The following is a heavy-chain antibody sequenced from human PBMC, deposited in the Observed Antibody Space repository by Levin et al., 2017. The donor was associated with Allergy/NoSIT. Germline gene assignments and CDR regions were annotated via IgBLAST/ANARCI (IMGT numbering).Heavy chain of an antibody. Sequence: PSETLSLTCTVSSGSISSYYWNWIRQPPGKGLEWIGDIYYSGSTNYNPSLKSRVTISVDTSKNQFSLKLTSLTAADTAVYYCARGDLNYDFWSASPFDPWGQGTLVTVSS. J-gene: IGHJ5*02. D-gene: IGHD3-3*01. V-gene: IGHV4-59*01. CDR1: SGSISSYY. CDR3: ARGDLNYDFWSASPFDP. CDR2: IYYSGST.